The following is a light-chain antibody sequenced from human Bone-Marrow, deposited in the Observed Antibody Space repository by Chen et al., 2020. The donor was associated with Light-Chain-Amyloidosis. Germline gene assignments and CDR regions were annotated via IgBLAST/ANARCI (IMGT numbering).Light chain of an antibody. Sequence: SYDLTQQPSVSVSPGPTARNTCTGDGLPTKYAYWYQQKPGQAPVLVIHRDTERPSGISERFSGSSSGTTATLTISGVQAEDEADYHCQSADSSGTYEVIFGGGTKLTVL. J-gene: IGLJ2*01. CDR2: RDT. CDR3: QSADSSGTYEVI. CDR1: GLPTKY. V-gene: IGLV3-25*03.